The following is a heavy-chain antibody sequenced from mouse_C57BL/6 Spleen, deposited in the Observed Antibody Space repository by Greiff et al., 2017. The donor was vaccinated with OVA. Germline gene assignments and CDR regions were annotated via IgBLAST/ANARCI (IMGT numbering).Heavy chain of an antibody. CDR2: IDPETGGT. J-gene: IGHJ2*01. CDR3: TRIYDGYY. CDR1: GYTFTDYE. Sequence: QVHVKQSGAELVRPGASVTLSCKASGYTFTDYEMHWVKQTPVHGLEWIGAIDPETGGTAYNQKFKGKAILTADKSSSTAYMELRSLTSEDSAVYYCTRIYDGYYWGQGTTLTVSS. V-gene: IGHV1-15*01. D-gene: IGHD2-3*01.